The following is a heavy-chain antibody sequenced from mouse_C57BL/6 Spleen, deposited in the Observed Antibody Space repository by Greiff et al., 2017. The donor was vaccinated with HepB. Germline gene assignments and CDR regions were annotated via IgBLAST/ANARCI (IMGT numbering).Heavy chain of an antibody. CDR1: GFSLTSYG. J-gene: IGHJ2*01. V-gene: IGHV2-6*03. D-gene: IGHD1-1*01. CDR2: IWSDGST. CDR3: ARSNYYGSSYWYFDY. Sequence: VQLQESGPGLVAPSQSLSITCTVSGFSLTSYGVHWVRQPPGKGLEWLVVIWSDGSTTYNSALKSRLSISKDNSKSQVFLKMNSLQTDDTAMYYCARSNYYGSSYWYFDYWGQGTTLTVSS.